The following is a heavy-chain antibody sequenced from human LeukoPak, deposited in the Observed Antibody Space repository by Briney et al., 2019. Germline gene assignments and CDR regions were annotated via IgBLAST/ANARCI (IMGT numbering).Heavy chain of an antibody. Sequence: GSVKVSCKASGYTFTSDYMHWGRHAPGQGVEWRGIINPSGGSTSYAQKFQGRVTMTSGTSTSTVYVELSRLRSEDTAVYYCARDLVIDFWSRYSRYMDVWGKGTAVTVSS. D-gene: IGHD3-3*01. CDR3: ARDLVIDFWSRYSRYMDV. V-gene: IGHV1-46*01. CDR2: INPSGGST. CDR1: GYTFTSDY. J-gene: IGHJ6*03.